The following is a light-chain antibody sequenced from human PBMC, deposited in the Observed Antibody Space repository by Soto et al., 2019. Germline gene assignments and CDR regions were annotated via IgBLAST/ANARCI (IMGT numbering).Light chain of an antibody. Sequence: EIVLTQSPATLSVSPGERANLSCRASQGVSSNLAWYKQKPGQGPRLLIYGASTWATGIPARFSGSGSGTEFTLNISSLQPEDFALYYCQQYNNWPPRGTVGQGTKVDIK. CDR2: GAS. CDR3: QQYNNWPPRGT. CDR1: QGVSSN. V-gene: IGKV3-15*01. J-gene: IGKJ1*01.